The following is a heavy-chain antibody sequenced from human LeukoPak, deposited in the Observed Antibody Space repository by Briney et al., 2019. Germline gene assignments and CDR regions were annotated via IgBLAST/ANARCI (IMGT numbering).Heavy chain of an antibody. CDR3: ARVPIPPHCSSTSCYSIDY. CDR1: GGSISSGGYY. Sequence: SETLSLTCTVSGGSISSGGYYWSWIRQHPGKGLEWIGYIYYSGSTYYNPSLKSRVTISVDTSKNQFSLKLSFVTAADTAVYYCARVPIPPHCSSTSCYSIDYWGQGTLVTVSS. D-gene: IGHD2-2*01. J-gene: IGHJ4*02. V-gene: IGHV4-31*03. CDR2: IYYSGST.